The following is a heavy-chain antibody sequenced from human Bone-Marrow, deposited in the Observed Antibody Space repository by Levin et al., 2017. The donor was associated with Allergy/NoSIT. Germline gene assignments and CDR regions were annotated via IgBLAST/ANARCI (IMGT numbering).Heavy chain of an antibody. Sequence: ASVKVSCKASGYTFTSYAMHWVRQAPGQRLEWMGWINAGNGNTKYSQKFQGRVTITRDTSASTAYMELSSLRSEDTSVYYCARDWNIGNSWFGEVNPPGYWGQGTLVTVSS. J-gene: IGHJ4*02. CDR2: INAGNGNT. D-gene: IGHD3-10*01. CDR3: ARDWNIGNSWFGEVNPPGY. CDR1: GYTFTSYA. V-gene: IGHV1-3*01.